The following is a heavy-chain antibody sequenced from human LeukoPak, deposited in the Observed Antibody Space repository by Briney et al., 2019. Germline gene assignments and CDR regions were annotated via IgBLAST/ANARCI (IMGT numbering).Heavy chain of an antibody. CDR2: INSDGSTT. J-gene: IGHJ3*02. CDR3: AVKWTYDGFDI. CDR1: GFTFSSYW. Sequence: GGSLRLSCAPSGFTFSSYWMHWVRQAPGKGLVWVSRINSDGSTTTYADSMKGRFTISRNNAKNTLYLQMNSLRAEDTAVYYCAVKWTYDGFDIWGQGTMVTVSS. D-gene: IGHD1-26*01. V-gene: IGHV3-74*01.